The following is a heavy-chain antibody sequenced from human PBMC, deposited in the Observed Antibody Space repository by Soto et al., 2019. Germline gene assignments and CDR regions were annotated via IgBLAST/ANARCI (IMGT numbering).Heavy chain of an antibody. D-gene: IGHD3-10*01. CDR2: ISYSGSA. V-gene: IGHV4-30-4*01. CDR1: GGSISSGDYY. J-gene: IGHJ6*02. CDR3: ARDGWQMVREVSISGGMDV. Sequence: PSETLSLNCTVSGGSISSGDYYWSWIRQPPGKGLEWIGYISYSGSAYYNPSLKSRFTISIDTSKKQFSLNLRSVTAADTAVYYCARDGWQMVREVSISGGMDVWGQGTTVTVSS.